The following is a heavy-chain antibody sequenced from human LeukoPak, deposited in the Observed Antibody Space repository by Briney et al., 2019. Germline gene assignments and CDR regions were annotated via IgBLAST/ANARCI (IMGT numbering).Heavy chain of an antibody. CDR2: ISGSGGST. J-gene: IGHJ4*02. D-gene: IGHD3-22*01. V-gene: IGHV3-23*01. Sequence: GGSLRLSCAASGFTFSSYAMSWVRQAPGKGLEWVSAISGSGGSTYCADSVKGRFTISRDNSKNTLYLQMYSLRAEDTAVYYCAKSPRYYYDSSGYSQYYFDYWGQGTLVTVSS. CDR3: AKSPRYYYDSSGYSQYYFDY. CDR1: GFTFSSYA.